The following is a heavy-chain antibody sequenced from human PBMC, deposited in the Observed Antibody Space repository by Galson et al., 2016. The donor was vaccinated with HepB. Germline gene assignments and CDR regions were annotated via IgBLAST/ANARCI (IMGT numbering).Heavy chain of an antibody. CDR2: INYSSNT. CDR3: ARLKPGVAVDY. Sequence: ETLSLTCAVSGGSISSRTCFWGWIRQPPGKGLEWLGSINYSSNTYYNPSLKSRLTMSIDTSTNQFSLKLTSVTAADTAVFYCARLKPGVAVDYWGQGSLVIVSS. J-gene: IGHJ4*02. D-gene: IGHD6-19*01. CDR1: GGSISSRTCF. V-gene: IGHV4-39*01.